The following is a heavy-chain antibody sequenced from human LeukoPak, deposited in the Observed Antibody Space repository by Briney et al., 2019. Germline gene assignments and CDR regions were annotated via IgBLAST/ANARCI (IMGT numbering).Heavy chain of an antibody. CDR3: ARDPLSASIAAAGTEPYFQH. D-gene: IGHD6-13*01. CDR1: GYTFTGYC. Sequence: ASVKVSCKASGYTFTGYCMHWVRQAPGQGLEWMGWINPNSGGTNYAQKFQGWVTMTRDTSISTAYMELSRLRSDDTAVYYCARDPLSASIAAAGTEPYFQHWGQGTLVTVSS. J-gene: IGHJ1*01. V-gene: IGHV1-2*04. CDR2: INPNSGGT.